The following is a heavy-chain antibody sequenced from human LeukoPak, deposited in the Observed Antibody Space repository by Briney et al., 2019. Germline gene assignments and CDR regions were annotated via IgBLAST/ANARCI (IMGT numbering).Heavy chain of an antibody. D-gene: IGHD6-13*01. V-gene: IGHV3-21*01. CDR2: ISSSSSYI. CDR3: ARGFAGQQLASGY. J-gene: IGHJ4*02. Sequence: GSLRLSCEASGFTFSNAWMSWVRQAPGKGLEWVSSISSSSSYIYYADSVKGRFTISRDNAKNSLYLQMNSLRAEDTAVYYCARGFAGQQLASGYWGQGTLVTVSS. CDR1: GFTFSNAW.